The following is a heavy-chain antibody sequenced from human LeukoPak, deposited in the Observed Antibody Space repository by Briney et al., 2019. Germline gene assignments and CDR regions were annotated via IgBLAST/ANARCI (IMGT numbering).Heavy chain of an antibody. CDR2: IYNTGSA. CDR3: ASTHCASPSCYSYYYSGLDV. CDR1: GASISSGTHY. V-gene: IGHV4-31*11. Sequence: PSETLSLTCAVSGASISSGTHYWNWIRQHPGQGLEWIGHIYNTGSAYFNPSLMSRVSTSIDTSENQFSLKLSSVTAADTAVYYCASTHCASPSCYSYYYSGLDVWGQGTTVIVSS. D-gene: IGHD2-2*01. J-gene: IGHJ6*02.